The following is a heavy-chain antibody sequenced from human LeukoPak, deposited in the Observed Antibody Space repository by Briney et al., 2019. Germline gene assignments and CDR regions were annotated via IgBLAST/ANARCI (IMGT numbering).Heavy chain of an antibody. CDR3: ARERPTTTAFHV. CDR2: INAGNGNT. Sequence: ASVKVSCKTSGNTFSSNIINWVRQAPGQRLDWMGWINAGNGNTKCSEKFQGRVTITRDTSASTVYMEMSSLRSEDTAVYYCARERPTTTAFHVWGQGTMVTVS. CDR1: GNTFSSNI. J-gene: IGHJ3*01. V-gene: IGHV1-3*01. D-gene: IGHD1-14*01.